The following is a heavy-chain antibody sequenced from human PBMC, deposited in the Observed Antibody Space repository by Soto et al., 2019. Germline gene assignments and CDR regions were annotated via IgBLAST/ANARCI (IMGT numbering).Heavy chain of an antibody. Sequence: SETQSLTCAVYGGSFSGYYWSWIRQPPGKGLEWIGEINHSGSTNYNPSLKSRVTISVDTSKNQFSLKLSSVTAADTAVYYCARPNVLRYFDWLAALVYWGQGTLVTVSS. CDR2: INHSGST. D-gene: IGHD3-9*01. J-gene: IGHJ4*02. CDR1: GGSFSGYY. CDR3: ARPNVLRYFDWLAALVY. V-gene: IGHV4-34*01.